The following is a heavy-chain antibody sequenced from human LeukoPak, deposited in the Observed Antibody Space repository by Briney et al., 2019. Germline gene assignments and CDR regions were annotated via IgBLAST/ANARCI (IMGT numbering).Heavy chain of an antibody. Sequence: ASVTVSCKASGYTFTGYYMHWVRQAPGQGLEWMGWINPNSGGTNYAQKFQGGVTMTRDTSISTAYMELSRLRSDDTAVYYCARGVSYDILTGYYFDYWGQGTLVTVSS. D-gene: IGHD3-9*01. CDR3: ARGVSYDILTGYYFDY. V-gene: IGHV1-2*02. CDR1: GYTFTGYY. J-gene: IGHJ4*02. CDR2: INPNSGGT.